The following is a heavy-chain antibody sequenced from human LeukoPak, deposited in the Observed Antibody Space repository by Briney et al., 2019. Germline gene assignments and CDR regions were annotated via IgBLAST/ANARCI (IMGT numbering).Heavy chain of an antibody. D-gene: IGHD1-26*01. CDR1: GFTFSSYS. CDR2: ISSSSSYI. CDR3: ASPAYSGTFTDY. V-gene: IGHV3-21*01. J-gene: IGHJ4*02. Sequence: PGGSLRLSCAASGFTFSSYSMNWVRQAPGKGLEWVSSISSSSSYIYYADSVKGRFTISRDNAKNSLFLQMNSLRPEDTAVYYCASPAYSGTFTDYWGQGTLVTVSS.